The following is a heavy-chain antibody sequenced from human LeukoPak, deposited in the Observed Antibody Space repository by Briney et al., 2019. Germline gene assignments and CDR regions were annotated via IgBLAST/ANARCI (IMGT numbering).Heavy chain of an antibody. CDR2: INEDGSEK. J-gene: IGHJ3*02. CDR3: ARRDIVVVPAAIFGAFDI. CDR1: AFTFSRYW. Sequence: GGSLRLSCAASAFTFSRYWTSWVRQAPGKGLEWVANINEDGSEKYYLDSVKGRFTISRDNAKNSLYLQMNSLRAEDTALYYCARRDIVVVPAAIFGAFDIWGQGTMVTVSS. V-gene: IGHV3-7*03. D-gene: IGHD2-2*02.